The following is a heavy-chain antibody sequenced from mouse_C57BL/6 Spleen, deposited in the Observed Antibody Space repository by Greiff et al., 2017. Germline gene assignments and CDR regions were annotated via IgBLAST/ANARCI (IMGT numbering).Heavy chain of an antibody. CDR1: GYTFTSYW. V-gene: IGHV1-69*01. CDR2: IDPSDSDT. CDR3: ARKVVATNYFDV. J-gene: IGHJ1*03. Sequence: QVQLQQPGAELVMPGASVKLSCKASGYTFTSYWMHWVKQRPGQGLEWIGEIDPSDSDTNYNQKFKGKSTLTVDKSSSTAYMQLSSLTSEDSAVDYCARKVVATNYFDVWGKGTTVTVSS. D-gene: IGHD1-3*01.